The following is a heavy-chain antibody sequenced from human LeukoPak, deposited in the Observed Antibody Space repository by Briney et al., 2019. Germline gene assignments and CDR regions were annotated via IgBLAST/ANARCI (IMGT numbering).Heavy chain of an antibody. J-gene: IGHJ4*02. D-gene: IGHD3-9*01. CDR1: GFTFSSYA. CDR3: ARDDPYYEILTGYYRGYYFDY. Sequence: AGGSLRLSCAASGFTFSSYAMHWVPQAPGKGLEWVAVISYDGSNKYYADSVKGRFTISRDNSKNTLYLQMNSLRAEDTAVYYCARDDPYYEILTGYYRGYYFDYWGQGTLVTVSS. V-gene: IGHV3-30-3*01. CDR2: ISYDGSNK.